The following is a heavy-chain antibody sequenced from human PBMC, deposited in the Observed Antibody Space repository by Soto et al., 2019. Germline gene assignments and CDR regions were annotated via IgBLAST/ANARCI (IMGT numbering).Heavy chain of an antibody. Sequence: GESLKISCAASGFTFSTYGMHWVRQAPGKGLEWVAAMSYDGTKHYYLDSVEGRFTTPRADSWNILLLQLNSLRNEDSAVYYCEKEYGSTWIDHGCQRTRVTVSS. V-gene: IGHV3-30*18. CDR1: GFTFSTYG. CDR2: MSYDGTKH. D-gene: IGHD6-13*01. J-gene: IGHJ4*02. CDR3: EKEYGSTWIDH.